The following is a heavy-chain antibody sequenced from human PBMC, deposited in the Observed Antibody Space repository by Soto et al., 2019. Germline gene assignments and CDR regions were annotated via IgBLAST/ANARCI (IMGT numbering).Heavy chain of an antibody. J-gene: IGHJ3*02. CDR1: GFTFSNAW. CDR2: IKSKTDGGTT. V-gene: IGHV3-15*01. Sequence: TGGSLRLSCAASGFTFSNAWMSWVRQAPGKGLEWVGRIKSKTDGGTTDYAAPVKGRFTISRDDSKNTLYLQMNSLKTEDTAVYYCTTGGIVVVISDAFDMWGQGTMVTV. CDR3: TTGGIVVVISDAFDM. D-gene: IGHD3-22*01.